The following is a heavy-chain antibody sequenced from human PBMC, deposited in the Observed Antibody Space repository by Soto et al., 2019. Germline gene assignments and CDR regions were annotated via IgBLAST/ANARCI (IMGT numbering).Heavy chain of an antibody. Sequence: QVQLVQSGAEVKKPGASVKVSCKASGYTFTSYDINWVRQATGQGLEWMGWMNPNSSNTGYAQKFQGRVTMTRNTSISTAYMALSSLRSEDTAVYYCASRGESRLKLFDYWGQGTLVTVSS. CDR2: MNPNSSNT. V-gene: IGHV1-8*01. D-gene: IGHD3-10*01. J-gene: IGHJ4*02. CDR1: GYTFTSYD. CDR3: ASRGESRLKLFDY.